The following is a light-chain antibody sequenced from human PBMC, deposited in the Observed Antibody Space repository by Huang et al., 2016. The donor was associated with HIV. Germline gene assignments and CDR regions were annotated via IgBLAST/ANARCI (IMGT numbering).Light chain of an antibody. CDR2: DAS. J-gene: IGKJ4*01. CDR1: QGISNT. V-gene: IGKV1D-13*01. Sequence: QLTQSPSSLSASVGDRVTITRRASQGISNTLAWYQQKRGKARKLLIYDASSLQTGAPSRFSGSGSGTDFTLTISSLQPEDCATYYCQQFNHYPLAFGGGTKVEIE. CDR3: QQFNHYPLA.